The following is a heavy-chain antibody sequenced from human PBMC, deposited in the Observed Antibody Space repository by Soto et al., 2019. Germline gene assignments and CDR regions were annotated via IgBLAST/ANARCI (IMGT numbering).Heavy chain of an antibody. Sequence: SETQSLTCAVSGGSISSDTYSWSWIRQPPGKGLEWVGYIHHSGNTYFNPSLKSRVTISVDRSKNQLSLKLTSVTAADTAVYYCARTMLLGWFDPWGQGTLVTVSS. D-gene: IGHD2-15*01. J-gene: IGHJ5*02. CDR2: IHHSGNT. CDR3: ARTMLLGWFDP. V-gene: IGHV4-30-2*01. CDR1: GGSISSDTYS.